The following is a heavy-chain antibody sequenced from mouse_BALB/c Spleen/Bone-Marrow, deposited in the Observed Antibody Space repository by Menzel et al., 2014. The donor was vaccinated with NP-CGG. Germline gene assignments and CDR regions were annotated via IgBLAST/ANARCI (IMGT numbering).Heavy chain of an antibody. J-gene: IGHJ2*01. Sequence: SGAELMKPGASVKLSCKASGYTFTSYYMYWVKQRPGQGLEWIGEINPSNGGTNFNEKFKSRATLTVDKSSSTAYMQLSSLTSEDSAVYYCTRGRTWDFDYWGQGTTLTVSS. D-gene: IGHD4-1*01. CDR1: GYTFTSYY. V-gene: IGHV1S81*02. CDR2: INPSNGGT. CDR3: TRGRTWDFDY.